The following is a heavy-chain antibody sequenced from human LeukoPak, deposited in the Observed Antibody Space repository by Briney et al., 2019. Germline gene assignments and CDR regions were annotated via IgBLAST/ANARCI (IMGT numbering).Heavy chain of an antibody. D-gene: IGHD3-9*01. CDR1: GFTFGDYA. CDR2: IRSKAYGGTT. Sequence: PGGSLRLSCTASGFTFGDYAMSWVRQAPGKGLEWVGFIRSKAYGGTTEYAASVKGRFTISRDDSKSIAYLQMNSLKTEDTAVYYCTRGGGYDILTGQNFDYWGQGTLVTVSS. V-gene: IGHV3-49*04. CDR3: TRGGGYDILTGQNFDY. J-gene: IGHJ4*02.